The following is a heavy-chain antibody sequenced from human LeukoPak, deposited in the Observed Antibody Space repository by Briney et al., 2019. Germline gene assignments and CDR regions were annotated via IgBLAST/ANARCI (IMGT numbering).Heavy chain of an antibody. D-gene: IGHD3-9*01. CDR3: ARAEYDILTGYFYWFDP. J-gene: IGHJ5*02. V-gene: IGHV1-69*13. Sequence: SVKVSCKASGGTFSSYAISWVRQAPGQGLEWMGGIIPILGTANYAQKFQGRVTITADESTSTAYMELSSLRTEDTAVYYCARAEYDILTGYFYWFDPWGQGTLVTVSS. CDR1: GGTFSSYA. CDR2: IIPILGTA.